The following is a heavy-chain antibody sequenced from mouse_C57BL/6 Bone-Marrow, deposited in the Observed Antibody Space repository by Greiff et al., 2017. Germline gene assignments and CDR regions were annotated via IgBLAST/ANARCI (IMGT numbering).Heavy chain of an antibody. Sequence: VHVKQSGPELVKPGASVKISCKASGYSFTDYNMNWVKQSNGKSLEWIGVINPNYGTTSYNQKFKGKATLTVDQSSSTAYMQLNSLTSEDSAVYYCARYHYYGSSSFFEYWGQGTTLTVSS. J-gene: IGHJ2*01. V-gene: IGHV1-39*01. D-gene: IGHD1-1*01. CDR1: GYSFTDYN. CDR3: ARYHYYGSSSFFEY. CDR2: INPNYGTT.